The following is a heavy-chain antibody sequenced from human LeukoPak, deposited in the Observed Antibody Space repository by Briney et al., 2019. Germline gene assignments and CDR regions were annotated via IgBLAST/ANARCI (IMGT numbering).Heavy chain of an antibody. D-gene: IGHD6-25*01. J-gene: IGHJ6*03. Sequence: ASVKVSCKASGGTFSSYAISWVRQAPGQGLEWMGGIIPIFGTANYAQKFQGRVTITADESTSTAYMELSSLRSEDTAVYYCAGVEAAAWYYYYMDVWGKGTTVTVSS. V-gene: IGHV1-69*13. CDR2: IIPIFGTA. CDR3: AGVEAAAWYYYYMDV. CDR1: GGTFSSYA.